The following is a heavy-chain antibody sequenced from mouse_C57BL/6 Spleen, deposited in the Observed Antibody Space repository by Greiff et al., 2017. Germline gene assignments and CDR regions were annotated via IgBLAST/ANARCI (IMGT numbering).Heavy chain of an antibody. CDR1: GFTFSSYT. Sequence: DVMLVESGGGLVKPGGSLKLSCAASGFTFSSYTMSWVRQTPEKRLEWVATISGGGGNTYYPDSVKGRFTISRDNAKTTLYLQMSSLRSEDTALYYCARGGYYGNFRGYFDVWGTGTTVTVSS. CDR3: ARGGYYGNFRGYFDV. CDR2: ISGGGGNT. D-gene: IGHD2-1*01. V-gene: IGHV5-9*01. J-gene: IGHJ1*03.